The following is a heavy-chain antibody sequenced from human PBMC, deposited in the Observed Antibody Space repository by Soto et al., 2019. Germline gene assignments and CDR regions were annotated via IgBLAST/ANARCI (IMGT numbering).Heavy chain of an antibody. V-gene: IGHV1-18*01. CDR2: ISAYNGNL. CDR3: ARLLRWSTGYYYTMDV. D-gene: IGHD4-17*01. Sequence: QVQLLQSGAEMKKPGASVKVSCKASGYTFTSHGITWVRQAPGQGLDWVGWISAYNGNLDYAQKLQGRVTMTTDTSTSTADIELRILRFDDTAVYYCARLLRWSTGYYYTMDVWGQGTTVSVSS. CDR1: GYTFTSHG. J-gene: IGHJ6*02.